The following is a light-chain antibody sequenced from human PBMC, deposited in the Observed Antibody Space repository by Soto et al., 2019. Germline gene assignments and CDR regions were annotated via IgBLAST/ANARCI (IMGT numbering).Light chain of an antibody. Sequence: QSVLTQPPSASGTPGQRVTISCSGGSSNIGSNAVNWYQHIPGMAPPLLIHNSNQRPSGVPDRFSGSKSGTSASLAISGLQSEDEAAYYCAAWDGSLSVVLFGGGTKVTVL. CDR2: NSN. CDR1: SSNIGSNA. CDR3: AAWDGSLSVVL. J-gene: IGLJ2*01. V-gene: IGLV1-44*01.